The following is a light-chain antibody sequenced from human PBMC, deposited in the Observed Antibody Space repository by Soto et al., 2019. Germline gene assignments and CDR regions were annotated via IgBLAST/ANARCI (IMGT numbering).Light chain of an antibody. CDR1: QSLSSSH. CDR3: QQFRNSPPLT. CDR2: GAS. Sequence: EIVLTQSPGTLSSSPGERGTLSCRASQSLSSSHLAWYQQKPGQAPRLLIYGASSRATGIPDRFSGSGSGTDFTLTISRLEPEDFAVYYCQQFRNSPPLTFGGGTKVEIK. V-gene: IGKV3-20*01. J-gene: IGKJ4*01.